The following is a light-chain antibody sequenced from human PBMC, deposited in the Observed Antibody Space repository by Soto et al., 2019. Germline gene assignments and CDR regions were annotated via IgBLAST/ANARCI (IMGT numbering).Light chain of an antibody. V-gene: IGLV2-23*01. CDR1: SSDVGSYNL. Sequence: QSVLTQPASVSGSPGQSITISCTGTSSDVGSYNLVSWYQQHPGKAPKLMIYEGSKRPSGVSNRFSGSKSGNTASLTISGLQAEDEGDYYCCSYAGSSTGVFGGGTKLTVL. CDR2: EGS. J-gene: IGLJ3*02. CDR3: CSYAGSSTGV.